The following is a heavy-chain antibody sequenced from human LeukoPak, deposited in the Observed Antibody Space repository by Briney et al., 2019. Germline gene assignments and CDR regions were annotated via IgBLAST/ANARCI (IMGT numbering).Heavy chain of an antibody. D-gene: IGHD4-17*01. CDR3: ARGRSDYPDRFDY. V-gene: IGHV4-59*01. CDR2: IYYSGST. Sequence: PSETLSLTCTVSGGSISSYYWSWIRQPPGKGLEWIGYIYYSGSTNYNPSLKSRVTISVDTSKNQFSLKLSSVTAADTAVYYCARGRSDYPDRFDYWGQGTLVTVSS. CDR1: GGSISSYY. J-gene: IGHJ4*02.